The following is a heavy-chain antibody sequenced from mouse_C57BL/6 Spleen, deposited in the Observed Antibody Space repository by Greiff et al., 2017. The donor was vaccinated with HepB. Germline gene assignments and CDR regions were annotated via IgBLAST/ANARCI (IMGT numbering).Heavy chain of an antibody. CDR2: IYPRSGNT. CDR1: GYTFTSYG. CDR3: AREGLGQDYAMDY. J-gene: IGHJ4*01. V-gene: IGHV1-81*01. Sequence: VKLQESGAELARPGASVKLSCKASGYTFTSYGISWVKQRTGQGLEWIGEIYPRSGNTYYNEKFKGKATLTADKSSSTAYMELRSLTSEDSAVYFCAREGLGQDYAMDYWGQGTSVTVSS. D-gene: IGHD4-1*01.